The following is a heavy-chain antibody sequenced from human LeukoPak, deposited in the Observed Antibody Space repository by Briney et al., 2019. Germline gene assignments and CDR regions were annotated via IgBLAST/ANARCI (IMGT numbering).Heavy chain of an antibody. CDR3: AKGAGTDRT. CDR2: ISGDGGST. Sequence: GGSLRLSCAASGFTFDDYAIHWVRQAPGKGLEWVSLISGDGGSTYYADSVKGRFTISRDNSKNSLYLQMNSLKAEDTAVYYCAKGAGTDRTWGQGTLVTVSS. CDR1: GFTFDDYA. J-gene: IGHJ5*02. V-gene: IGHV3-43*02.